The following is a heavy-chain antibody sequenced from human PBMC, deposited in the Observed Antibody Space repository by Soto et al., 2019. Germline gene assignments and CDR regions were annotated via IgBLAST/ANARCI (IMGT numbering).Heavy chain of an antibody. D-gene: IGHD3-22*01. J-gene: IGHJ3*02. Sequence: SVKVSCKASGYTFTYRYLHWVRQAPGQALEWMGRITPYNGNTNYAQKFQDRVTITRDRSMSTAYMELSSLRSEDTAMYYCASEVSDETYYYDRRAFDIWGQGTMVTVSS. CDR3: ASEVSDETYYYDRRAFDI. V-gene: IGHV1-45*02. CDR2: ITPYNGNT. CDR1: GYTFTYRY.